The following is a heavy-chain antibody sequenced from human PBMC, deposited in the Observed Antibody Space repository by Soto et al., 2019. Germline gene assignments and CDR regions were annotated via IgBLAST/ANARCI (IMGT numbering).Heavy chain of an antibody. D-gene: IGHD2-21*02. CDR3: VRAPRKSVDYCGGDCFRHYDS. CDR1: GFTFSSYW. CDR2: IKEDGSEK. J-gene: IGHJ4*02. V-gene: IGHV3-7*03. Sequence: GGSLRLSCVVSGFTFSSYWMGWVRQTPGKGLQWVANIKEDGSEKYYVGSVKGRCTISRDNTENSLFLHLNSLTAEDTAVYYCVRAPRKSVDYCGGDCFRHYDSWGQGTLVTVSS.